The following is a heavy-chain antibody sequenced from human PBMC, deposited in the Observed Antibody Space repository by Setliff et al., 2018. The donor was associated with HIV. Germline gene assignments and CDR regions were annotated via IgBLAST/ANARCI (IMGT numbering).Heavy chain of an antibody. J-gene: IGHJ3*02. CDR3: AKNLGVGEYCASEDAFDI. CDR2: ISAGGGST. V-gene: IGHV3-23*01. Sequence: GGSLRLSCAVSGFTFSTYAMSWVRQAPGKGLEWVSTISAGGGSTYYADSVKGRFTISRDNSKNTLYLQMNSLRAEDTAVYYCAKNLGVGEYCASEDAFDIWGQGTMVTVSS. CDR1: GFTFSTYA. D-gene: IGHD1-26*01.